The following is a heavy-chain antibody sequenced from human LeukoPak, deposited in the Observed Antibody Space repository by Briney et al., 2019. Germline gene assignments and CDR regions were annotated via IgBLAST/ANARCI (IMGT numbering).Heavy chain of an antibody. D-gene: IGHD3-3*01. V-gene: IGHV1-8*01. Sequence: VASVKVSCKASGYTFTSYDINWVQQATGQGLEWMGWMNPNSGNTGYAQKFQGRVTMTRNTSISTAYMELSSLRSEDTAVYYCAKGEYYDFWSGRYYYYGMDVWGQGTTVTVSS. CDR3: AKGEYYDFWSGRYYYYGMDV. CDR2: MNPNSGNT. CDR1: GYTFTSYD. J-gene: IGHJ6*02.